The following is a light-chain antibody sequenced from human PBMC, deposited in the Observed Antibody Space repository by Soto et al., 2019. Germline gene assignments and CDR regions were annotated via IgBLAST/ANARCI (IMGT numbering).Light chain of an antibody. CDR3: QQYGSSQLT. CDR1: QSVSSSY. V-gene: IGKV3-20*01. Sequence: EIVLTQSPGTLSLSPGERATLSCRASQSVSSSYLAWYQQKPGQAPRLLIYGASSRATGIPDRFNGSGSGTDFTLTISRLEPEDFEVYCCQQYGSSQLTFGGGTKVEIK. J-gene: IGKJ4*01. CDR2: GAS.